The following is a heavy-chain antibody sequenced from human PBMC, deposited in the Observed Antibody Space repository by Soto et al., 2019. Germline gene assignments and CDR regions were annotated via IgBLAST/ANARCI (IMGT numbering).Heavy chain of an antibody. CDR3: ARRNYYDSSGYVYYYGMDV. D-gene: IGHD3-22*01. V-gene: IGHV5-51*01. CDR1: GYSFTSYW. Sequence: GESLKISCKGSGYSFTSYWIGWVRQMPGKGLEWMGIIYPGDSDTRYSPSFQGQVTISADKSISTAYLQWSSLKASDTAMYYCARRNYYDSSGYVYYYGMDVWGQGTTVTVSS. CDR2: IYPGDSDT. J-gene: IGHJ6*02.